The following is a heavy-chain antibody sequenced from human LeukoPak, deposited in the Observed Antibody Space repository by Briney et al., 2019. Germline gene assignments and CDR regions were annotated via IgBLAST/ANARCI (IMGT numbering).Heavy chain of an antibody. CDR1: GFTFSSYS. D-gene: IGHD3-3*01. Sequence: PGRSLRLSCAASGFTFSSYSMNWVRQAPGKGLEWVSSISSSSSYIHYADSVKGQFTISRDNAKNSLYLQMNSLRAEDTAVYYCARADYDFWSGYFPYYYYGMDVWGQGTTVTVSS. CDR3: ARADYDFWSGYFPYYYYGMDV. J-gene: IGHJ6*02. CDR2: ISSSSSYI. V-gene: IGHV3-21*01.